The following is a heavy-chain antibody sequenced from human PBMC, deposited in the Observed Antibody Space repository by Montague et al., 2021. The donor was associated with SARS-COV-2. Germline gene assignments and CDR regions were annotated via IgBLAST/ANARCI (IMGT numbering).Heavy chain of an antibody. CDR1: GYSISSGDY. Sequence: SETLSLTCTVSGYSISSGDYWSWIRQPPGKGLEWIGYVNYGGSTNYNPSLKSRVSISLDTSKNQFSLRLNSVTAADTAVYYCARAVTTGIDWFDPWGQGTLVIVSS. V-gene: IGHV4-61*08. D-gene: IGHD4-17*01. CDR2: VNYGGST. J-gene: IGHJ5*02. CDR3: ARAVTTGIDWFDP.